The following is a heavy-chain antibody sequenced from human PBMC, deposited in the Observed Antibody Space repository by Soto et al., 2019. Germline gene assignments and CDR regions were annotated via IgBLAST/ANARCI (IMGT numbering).Heavy chain of an antibody. CDR1: GFTFSSYG. Sequence: QVQLVESGGGVVQPGRSLRLSCAASGFTFSSYGMHWVRQAPGKGLEWVAVISYDGSNKYYADSVKGRFTISRDNSKNPLYRQMNGLRAGDTAVYYCAKGDYGDSCFYYGGQGTLVPFAP. J-gene: IGHJ4*02. CDR3: AKGDYGDSCFYY. V-gene: IGHV3-30*18. D-gene: IGHD4-17*01. CDR2: ISYDGSNK.